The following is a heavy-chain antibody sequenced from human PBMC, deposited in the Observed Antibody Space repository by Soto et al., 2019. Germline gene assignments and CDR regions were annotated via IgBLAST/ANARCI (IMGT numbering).Heavy chain of an antibody. V-gene: IGHV4-30-2*01. J-gene: IGHJ4*02. CDR2: IYHSGST. Sequence: SETLSLTCTVSCGSISSGAFSWSWIRQPPGRGLEWIGYIYHSGSTYYIPSLRSRVAISMDRAKNQFSLHLSSVTAEDTAVYFCARVRYSDNWHGLIDFWGLGTLVTVS. D-gene: IGHD4-4*01. CDR3: ARVRYSDNWHGLIDF. CDR1: CGSISSGAFS.